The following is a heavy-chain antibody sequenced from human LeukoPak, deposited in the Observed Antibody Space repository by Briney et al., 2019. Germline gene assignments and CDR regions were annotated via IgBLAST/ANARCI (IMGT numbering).Heavy chain of an antibody. J-gene: IGHJ5*02. Sequence: SQTLSLTCTVSGGSISRGSYYWSWIRQPPGKGLEWIGYIYYSGSTNYNPSLKSRVTISVDTSKNQFSLKLSSVTAADTAVYYCARGEYGGYDPWFDPWGQGTLVAVSS. CDR2: IYYSGST. D-gene: IGHD5-12*01. CDR1: GGSISRGSYY. V-gene: IGHV4-61*01. CDR3: ARGEYGGYDPWFDP.